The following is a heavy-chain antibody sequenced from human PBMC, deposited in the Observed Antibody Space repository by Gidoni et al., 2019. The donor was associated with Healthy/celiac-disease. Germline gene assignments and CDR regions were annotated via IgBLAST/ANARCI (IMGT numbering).Heavy chain of an antibody. CDR2: IYTSGST. V-gene: IGHV4-61*02. CDR1: GGSISSGSYY. J-gene: IGHJ3*02. CDR3: ARVSAIVAPQGAFDI. D-gene: IGHD3-22*01. Sequence: QVQLQESGPGLVKPSQTLSLTCTVSGGSISSGSYYWSWIRQPAGKGREWIGRIYTSGSTNYNPSLKSRVTISVDTSKNQFSLKLSSVTAADTAVYYCARVSAIVAPQGAFDIWGQGTMVTVSS.